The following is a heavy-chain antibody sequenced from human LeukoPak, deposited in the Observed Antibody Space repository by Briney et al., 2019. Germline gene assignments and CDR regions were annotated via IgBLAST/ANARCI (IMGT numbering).Heavy chain of an antibody. V-gene: IGHV4-4*02. Sequence: SETLSLTCAVSGGSISSSNWWSWVRQPPGKGLEWIGEIYHSGSTNYNPSLKSRVTISVDKSKNQFSLKLSSVTAADTAVYYCARAVTPYYYGTDVWGQGTTVTVSS. CDR1: GGSISSSNW. J-gene: IGHJ6*02. D-gene: IGHD4-17*01. CDR2: IYHSGST. CDR3: ARAVTPYYYGTDV.